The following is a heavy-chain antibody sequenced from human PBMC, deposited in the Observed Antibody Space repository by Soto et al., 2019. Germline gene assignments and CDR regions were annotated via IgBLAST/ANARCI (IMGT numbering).Heavy chain of an antibody. CDR2: IWYDGSNK. Sequence: QVQLVESGGGVVQPGRSQRLSCAASGFTFSSYGMHWVRQAPGKGLEWVAVIWYDGSNKYYADSVKGRFTISRDNSKNTLYLQMNSLRAEDTAVYYCARLDPKGYCSGGSCYPSSLDYWGQGTLVTVSS. J-gene: IGHJ4*02. CDR3: ARLDPKGYCSGGSCYPSSLDY. D-gene: IGHD2-15*01. CDR1: GFTFSSYG. V-gene: IGHV3-33*01.